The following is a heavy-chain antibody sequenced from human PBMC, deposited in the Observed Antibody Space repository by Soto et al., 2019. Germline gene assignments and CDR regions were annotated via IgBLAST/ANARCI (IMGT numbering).Heavy chain of an antibody. V-gene: IGHV3-9*01. J-gene: IGHJ6*02. D-gene: IGHD6-6*01. Sequence: GGSLRLSCAASGFTFDDYAMHWVRQAPGKGLEWVSGISWNSGSIGYADSVKGRFTISRDNAKNSLYLQMNSLRAEDTASYYCARKFVPHYYGMDVWGQGTTVTVSS. CDR1: GFTFDDYA. CDR3: ARKFVPHYYGMDV. CDR2: ISWNSGSI.